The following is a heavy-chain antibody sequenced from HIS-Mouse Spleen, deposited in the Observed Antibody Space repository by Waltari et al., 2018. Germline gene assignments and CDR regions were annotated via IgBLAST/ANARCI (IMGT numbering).Heavy chain of an antibody. CDR1: GFTSSSYA. J-gene: IGHJ3*02. CDR3: ASDDAFDI. V-gene: IGHV3-30-3*01. Sequence: QVQLVESGGGVVQPGRSLRLSFAASGFTSSSYAMHWVRQAPGKGLEWVAVISYDGSNKYYADSVKGRFTISRDNSKNTLYLQMNSLRAEDTAVYYCASDDAFDIWGQGTMVTVSS. CDR2: ISYDGSNK.